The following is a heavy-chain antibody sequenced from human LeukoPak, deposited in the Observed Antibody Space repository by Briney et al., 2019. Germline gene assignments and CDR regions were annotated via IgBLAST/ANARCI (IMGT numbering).Heavy chain of an antibody. V-gene: IGHV1-69*13. Sequence: GASVKVSCKASGGTFSSYAISWVRQAPGQGLEWMGGIIPVFGTANYAQKFQGRVTITADESTSTAYMELSSLRSEDTAVYYCARAVVVVAATRLHYYGMDVWGQGTTVTVSS. CDR2: IIPVFGTA. CDR3: ARAVVVVAATRLHYYGMDV. J-gene: IGHJ6*02. D-gene: IGHD2-15*01. CDR1: GGTFSSYA.